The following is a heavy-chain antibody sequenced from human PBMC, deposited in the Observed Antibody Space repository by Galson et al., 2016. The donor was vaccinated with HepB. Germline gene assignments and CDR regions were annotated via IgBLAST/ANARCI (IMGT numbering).Heavy chain of an antibody. CDR2: INHSGST. V-gene: IGHV4-34*01. Sequence: ETLSLTCAVYAGSFSGYYWSWIRQPPGKGLEWIGEINHSGSTNYNPSLKSRVTISVDTSKNQFSLKLSSVTAADTAVYYCARGDNPDYGDYASAYYYMDVWGKGTTVTVSS. CDR3: ARGDNPDYGDYASAYYYMDV. J-gene: IGHJ6*03. D-gene: IGHD4-17*01. CDR1: AGSFSGYY.